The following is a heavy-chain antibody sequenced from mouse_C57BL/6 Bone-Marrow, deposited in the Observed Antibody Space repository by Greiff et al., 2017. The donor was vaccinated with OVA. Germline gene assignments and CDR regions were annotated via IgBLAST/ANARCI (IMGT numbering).Heavy chain of an antibody. V-gene: IGHV1-75*01. CDR3: ARQLRLPWFAY. D-gene: IGHD3-2*02. CDR1: GYTFTDYY. Sequence: VKLQESGPELVKPGASVKISCKASGYTFTDYYINWVKQRPGQGLEWIGWIFPGSGSTYYNEKFKGKAPLTVDKSSSTAYMLLSSLTSEDSAVYFCARQLRLPWFAYWGQGTLVTVSA. CDR2: IFPGSGST. J-gene: IGHJ3*01.